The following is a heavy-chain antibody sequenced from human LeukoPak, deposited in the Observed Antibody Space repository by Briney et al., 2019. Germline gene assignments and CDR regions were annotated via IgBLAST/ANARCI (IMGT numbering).Heavy chain of an antibody. J-gene: IGHJ4*02. D-gene: IGHD3-9*01. CDR3: ARDEGYDILTGYPWGED. CDR2: INSDGSST. Sequence: GGSLRLSCAASGFIFSSYWMHWVRQAPGKGLVWVSRINSDGSSTSYADSVKGRFTISRDNAKNTLYLQMNSLRAEDTAVYYCARDEGYDILTGYPWGEDWGQGTLVTVSS. V-gene: IGHV3-74*01. CDR1: GFIFSSYW.